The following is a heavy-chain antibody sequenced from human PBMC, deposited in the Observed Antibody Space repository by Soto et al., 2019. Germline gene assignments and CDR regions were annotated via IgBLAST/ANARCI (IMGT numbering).Heavy chain of an antibody. CDR2: IYNGGST. D-gene: IGHD7-27*01. CDR1: GGSISTVNYW. CDR3: ARGPSGDKVDS. J-gene: IGHJ4*02. Sequence: QVQLQESGPGLVKPSQTLSLTCTVSGGSISTVNYWWSWIRQSPDMGLEWIGHIYNGGSTDNNPSLESRVPMSVDTSKNQLSLTLSSVSAADTAVYYCARGPSGDKVDSWGQGTLVTVSS. V-gene: IGHV4-30-4*01.